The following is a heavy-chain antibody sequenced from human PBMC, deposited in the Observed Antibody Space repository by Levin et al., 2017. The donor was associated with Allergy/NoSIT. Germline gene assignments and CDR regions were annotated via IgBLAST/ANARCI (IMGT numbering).Heavy chain of an antibody. V-gene: IGHV3-21*01. CDR2: ISGDSEYR. CDR3: AYGAGSYGPLF. D-gene: IGHD3-10*01. J-gene: IGHJ4*02. CDR1: GFSFFFYN. Sequence: PGGSLRLSCEASGFSFFFYNMNWVRQAPGKGLEWVSSISGDSEYRYYADSVKGRFTISRDNAKDSLYLQMNSLRAEDTAVYYCAYGAGSYGPLFWGQGTLVTVSS.